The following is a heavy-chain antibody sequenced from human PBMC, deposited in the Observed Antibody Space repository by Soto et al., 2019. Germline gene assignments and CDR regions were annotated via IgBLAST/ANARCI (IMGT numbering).Heavy chain of an antibody. D-gene: IGHD2-2*01. CDR3: ARTHCTSTTCYAYAGDFQH. V-gene: IGHV1-18*01. J-gene: IGHJ1*01. Sequence: GASVKVSCKASGYTFTSHGISWVRQAPGQGLEWMGWISTDNGNTNYAQKLQGRVTMTTDTSTSTAYMELRSLRSDDTAMYYCARTHCTSTTCYAYAGDFQHWGQGTLVTSPQ. CDR1: GYTFTSHG. CDR2: ISTDNGNT.